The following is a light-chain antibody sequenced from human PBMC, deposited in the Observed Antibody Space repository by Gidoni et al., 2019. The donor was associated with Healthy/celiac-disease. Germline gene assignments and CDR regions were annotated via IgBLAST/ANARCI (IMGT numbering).Light chain of an antibody. Sequence: DIQMNKTPSSLSASVGDRVTITCRASQSIRSYLNWYQQKPGKAPKLLIYAASSLQSGVPSRFRGSGSGTDFTLTISSLQPEDFATYYCQQSYSTPLTFGGGTKVEIK. V-gene: IGKV1-39*01. CDR1: QSIRSY. CDR2: AAS. CDR3: QQSYSTPLT. J-gene: IGKJ4*01.